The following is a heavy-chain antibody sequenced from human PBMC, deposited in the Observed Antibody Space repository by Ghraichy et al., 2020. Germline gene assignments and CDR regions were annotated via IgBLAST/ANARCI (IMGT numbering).Heavy chain of an antibody. J-gene: IGHJ4*02. D-gene: IGHD6-19*01. CDR3: ARLRRAVAQIFDY. CDR2: IYYSGST. CDR1: GGSVSSGSYY. V-gene: IGHV4-61*01. Sequence: SKTLSLTCTVSGGSVSSGSYYWSWIRQPPGKGLEWIGYIYYSGSTNYNPSLKSRVTISGDTSKNQFSLTLTSVTAADTAVYYCARLRRAVAQIFDYWGQGTLVTVSS.